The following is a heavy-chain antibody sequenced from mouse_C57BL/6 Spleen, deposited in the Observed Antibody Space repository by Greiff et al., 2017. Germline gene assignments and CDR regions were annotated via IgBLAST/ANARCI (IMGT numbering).Heavy chain of an antibody. D-gene: IGHD2-3*01. CDR1: GFNFKDYY. J-gene: IGHJ2*01. Sequence: DVKLVESGAELVKPGASVKLSCTASGFNFKDYYMHWVKQRTEQGLEWIGRIDPEDGETKYAPKFQGKATITADTSSNTAYLQLSSLTSEDTAVYCCARYYDGYLFDYWGQGTTLTVSS. CDR3: ARYYDGYLFDY. V-gene: IGHV14-2*01. CDR2: IDPEDGET.